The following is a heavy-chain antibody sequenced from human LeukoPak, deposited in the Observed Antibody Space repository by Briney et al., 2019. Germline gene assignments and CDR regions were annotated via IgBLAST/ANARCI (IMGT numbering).Heavy chain of an antibody. V-gene: IGHV4-59*01. CDR1: GVSISSYD. Sequence: SETLSLTCTVSGVSISSYDWSWVRQPPGKGLEWVGYIYYSGSTNYNPSLKRRVTISVDPSKNQFSLKLSSVTAADTAVYYCARGYSGYDRDWFDPWGQGTLVTVSS. CDR2: IYYSGST. CDR3: ARGYSGYDRDWFDP. D-gene: IGHD5-12*01. J-gene: IGHJ5*02.